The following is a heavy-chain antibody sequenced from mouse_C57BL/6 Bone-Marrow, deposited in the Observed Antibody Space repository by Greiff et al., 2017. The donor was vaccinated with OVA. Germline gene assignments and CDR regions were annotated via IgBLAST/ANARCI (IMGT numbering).Heavy chain of an antibody. CDR3: AYYYFDY. D-gene: IGHD1-1*01. V-gene: IGHV5-4*03. J-gene: IGHJ2*01. CDR1: GFTFSSYA. CDR2: ISDGGSYT. Sequence: EVKLMESGGGLVKPGGSLKLSCAASGFTFSSYAMSWVRQTPEKRLEWVATISDGGSYTYYPDNVKGRFTISRDNAKNNLYLQMSHLKSEDTAMYYCAYYYFDYWGQGTTLTVSS.